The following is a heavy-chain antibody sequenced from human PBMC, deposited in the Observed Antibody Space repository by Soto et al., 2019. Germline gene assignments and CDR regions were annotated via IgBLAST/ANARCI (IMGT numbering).Heavy chain of an antibody. D-gene: IGHD2-21*01. CDR1: GYTFTTYY. CDR3: AREGGRDAARGFDF. J-gene: IGHJ3*01. V-gene: IGHV1-46*01. Sequence: ASVKVSCKAFGYTFTTYYVHWVRQAPVQGREWMGMINPSAGSTSYAQKFQGRVTMTRDTSKTTVYMELSSLRSEDTAVYHCAREGGRDAARGFDFWGQGTMVTVSS. CDR2: INPSAGST.